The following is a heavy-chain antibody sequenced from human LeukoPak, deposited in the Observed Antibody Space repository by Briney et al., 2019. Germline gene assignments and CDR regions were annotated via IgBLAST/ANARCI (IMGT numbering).Heavy chain of an antibody. V-gene: IGHV1-18*01. D-gene: IGHD6-13*01. CDR1: GYTFTSYG. Sequence: ASVKVSCKASGYTFTSYGISWVRQAPGQGLEWMGWISAYNGNTNHAQKLQGRLTMTTDTSTSTAYMELRSLRSDDTAVYYCARLNSSSWPSYYYYYYYVDVWGKGTTVTVSS. CDR2: ISAYNGNT. J-gene: IGHJ6*03. CDR3: ARLNSSSWPSYYYYYYYVDV.